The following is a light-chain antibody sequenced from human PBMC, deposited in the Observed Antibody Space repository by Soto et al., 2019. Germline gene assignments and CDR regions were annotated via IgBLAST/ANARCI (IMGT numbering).Light chain of an antibody. Sequence: EIVLTQSPGTLSVSPGERATLSCRASQTISSNYLAWNQQKPGQAPSLLISGTSSRATGIPDRFSGSGSGTDFTLTISRLEPEDSAIYYCQQYVSWTFGQGTKVEIK. CDR2: GTS. CDR3: QQYVSWT. CDR1: QTISSNY. J-gene: IGKJ1*01. V-gene: IGKV3-20*01.